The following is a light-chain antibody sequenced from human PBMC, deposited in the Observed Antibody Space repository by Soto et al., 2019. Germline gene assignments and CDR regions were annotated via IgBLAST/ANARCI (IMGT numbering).Light chain of an antibody. Sequence: DIQMTQSPSSLSASVGDRVTITCRASQDINRWLAWYQQKPGRAPKLLIYDASTLESGVPSRFSGSGSGTEFTLTISSPQPDDFATYYCQQYHTYSYTFGQGTKLEIK. CDR1: QDINRW. V-gene: IGKV1-5*01. CDR2: DAS. J-gene: IGKJ2*01. CDR3: QQYHTYSYT.